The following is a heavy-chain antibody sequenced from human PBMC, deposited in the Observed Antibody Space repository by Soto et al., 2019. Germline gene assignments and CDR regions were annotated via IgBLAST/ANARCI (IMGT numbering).Heavy chain of an antibody. CDR2: TSYDGSKE. D-gene: IGHD2-8*02. V-gene: IGHV3-30*04. CDR1: GFTFSSYA. Sequence: GGSLRLSCAASGFTFSSYAMSWVRQAPGKGLEWVAATSYDGSKEYYTDSVKGRFTVSRDNSKNTLDLQMNSLRAEDTALYYCAGVVYGGNSVSSYWGQGTLVTVYS. J-gene: IGHJ4*02. CDR3: AGVVYGGNSVSSY.